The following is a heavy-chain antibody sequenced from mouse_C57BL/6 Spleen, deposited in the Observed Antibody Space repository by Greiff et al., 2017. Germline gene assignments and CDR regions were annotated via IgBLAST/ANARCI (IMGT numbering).Heavy chain of an antibody. CDR3: ARCSSYPYYAMDY. CDR2: ISSGSSTI. V-gene: IGHV5-17*01. J-gene: IGHJ4*01. D-gene: IGHD1-1*01. Sequence: DVMLVESGGGLVKPGGSLKLSCAASGFTFSDYGMHWVRQAPEKGLEWVAYISSGSSTIYYADTVKGRFTISRDNAKNTLFLQMTSLRSEDTAMYYCARCSSYPYYAMDYWGQGTSVTVSS. CDR1: GFTFSDYG.